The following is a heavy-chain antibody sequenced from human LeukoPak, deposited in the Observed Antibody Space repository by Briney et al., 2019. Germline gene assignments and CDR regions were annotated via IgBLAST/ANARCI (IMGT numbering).Heavy chain of an antibody. CDR1: GGTFSSYA. Sequence: GASVKVSCKASGGTFSSYAISWVRQAPGQGLEWMGRIIPILGIANYAQKFQGRVTITADKSTSTAYMEPSSLRSEDTAVYYCARWDLYCSGGNCYPEYFQHWGQGTLVTVSS. J-gene: IGHJ1*01. CDR2: IIPILGIA. V-gene: IGHV1-69*04. D-gene: IGHD2-15*01. CDR3: ARWDLYCSGGNCYPEYFQH.